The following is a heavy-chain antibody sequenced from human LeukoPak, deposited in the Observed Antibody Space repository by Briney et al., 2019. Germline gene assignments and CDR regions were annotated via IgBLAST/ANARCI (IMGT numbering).Heavy chain of an antibody. J-gene: IGHJ3*02. V-gene: IGHV3-21*01. CDR2: ISSSSSYI. Sequence: GGSLRLSCAASGFTFSSYSMNWVRQAPGKGLEWVSSISSSSSYIYYADSVKGRFTISRDNAKNSLYLQMNSLRAEDTAVYYCARASRSDAFDIWGQGTIVTVSS. CDR1: GFTFSSYS. CDR3: ARASRSDAFDI.